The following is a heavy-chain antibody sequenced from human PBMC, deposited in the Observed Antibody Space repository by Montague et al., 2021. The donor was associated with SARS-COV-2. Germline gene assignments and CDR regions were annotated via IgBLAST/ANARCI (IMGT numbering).Heavy chain of an antibody. CDR1: GGSISSYY. D-gene: IGHD5-12*01. CDR3: ARHTYPYSGYDWAVLGWSGGRCYPGPWFDL. CDR2: IYYSGST. Sequence: SETLSLTCTVSGGSISSYYWSWIRQPPGKGLEWIGYIYYSGSTNYNPSLKSRVTTSVDTSKNQFSLKLSSVTAADTAVYYCARHTYPYSGYDWAVLGWSGGRCYPGPWFDLWGQGTLVTVSS. V-gene: IGHV4-59*08. J-gene: IGHJ5*02.